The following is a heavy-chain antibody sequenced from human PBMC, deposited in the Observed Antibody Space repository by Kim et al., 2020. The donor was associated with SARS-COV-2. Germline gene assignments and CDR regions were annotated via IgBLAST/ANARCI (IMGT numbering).Heavy chain of an antibody. Sequence: GGSLRLSCAASGFTFSSYGMHWVRQAPGKGLEWVAVISYDGSNKYYADSVKGRFTISRDNSKNTLYLQMNSLRAEDTAVYYCAKDSGSSWPSRLYGMDVWGQGTTVTVSS. D-gene: IGHD6-13*01. CDR3: AKDSGSSWPSRLYGMDV. CDR2: ISYDGSNK. V-gene: IGHV3-30*18. CDR1: GFTFSSYG. J-gene: IGHJ6*02.